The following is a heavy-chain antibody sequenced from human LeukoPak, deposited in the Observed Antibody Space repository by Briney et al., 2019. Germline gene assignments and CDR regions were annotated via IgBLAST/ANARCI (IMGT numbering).Heavy chain of an antibody. V-gene: IGHV3-7*01. CDR2: INQDGSEK. Sequence: GGSLRLSCAASGFTFSKSWMSWVRQAPGKGLEWVANINQDGSEKHYVDSVKGRFTISRDNTKTSFFLQMNGLRAEDTAIYYCTRYSYNSGPNDYWGQGILVTVS. CDR1: GFTFSKSW. J-gene: IGHJ4*02. CDR3: TRYSYNSGPNDY. D-gene: IGHD3-10*01.